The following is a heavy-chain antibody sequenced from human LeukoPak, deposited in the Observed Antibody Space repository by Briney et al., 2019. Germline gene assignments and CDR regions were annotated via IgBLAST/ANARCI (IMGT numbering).Heavy chain of an antibody. CDR2: INHSGST. J-gene: IGHJ6*02. Sequence: SETLSLTCAVYGGSFSGYYWSWIRQPPGKGLEWIGEINHSGSTNYNPSLRSRVTISVDTSKNQFSLKLSSVTAADTAVYYCARLKSAMGAYYYYYYGMDVWGQGTTVTVSS. CDR1: GGSFSGYY. CDR3: ARLKSAMGAYYYYYYGMDV. V-gene: IGHV4-34*01. D-gene: IGHD3-16*01.